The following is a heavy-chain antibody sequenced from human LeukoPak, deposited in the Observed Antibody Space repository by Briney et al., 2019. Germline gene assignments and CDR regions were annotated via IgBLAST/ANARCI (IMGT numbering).Heavy chain of an antibody. Sequence: SETLSLTCTVSGGSISSGSYYWSWIRQPAGKGLEWIGRIYTSGSTNYNPSLKSRVTISVDTSKNQFSLKLSSVTAADTAVYYCARESTGFGEFVWFDPWGQGTLVTVSS. CDR2: IYTSGST. CDR3: ARESTGFGEFVWFDP. V-gene: IGHV4-61*02. CDR1: GGSISSGSYY. J-gene: IGHJ5*02. D-gene: IGHD3-10*01.